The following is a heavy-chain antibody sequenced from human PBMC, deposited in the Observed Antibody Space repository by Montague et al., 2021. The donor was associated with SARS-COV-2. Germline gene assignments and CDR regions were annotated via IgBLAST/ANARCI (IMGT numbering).Heavy chain of an antibody. D-gene: IGHD5-12*01. CDR1: GGSISSGSYY. CDR3: ARAHSGSWAHLDN. CDR2: IYTSGTT. V-gene: IGHV4-61*02. J-gene: IGHJ4*02. Sequence: TLSLTCTVSGGSISSGSYYWSWIRQPAGKGLEWIGRIYTSGTTDYSFSLKSRVTISVDTSKNPFSLKLTSVTAADTAVSYCARAHSGSWAHLDNWGQGSLVTVSS.